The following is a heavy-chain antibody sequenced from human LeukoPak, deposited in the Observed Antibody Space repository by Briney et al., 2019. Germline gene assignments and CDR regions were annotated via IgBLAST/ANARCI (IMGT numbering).Heavy chain of an antibody. CDR3: ARDGALDSSGYFRDY. V-gene: IGHV1-46*01. CDR1: GYTFTSYY. Sequence: ASVTVSCKASGYTFTSYYMHWVRQAPGQGLEWMGIINPSGGSTSYAQKFQGRVTMTRDTSTSTVYMELSSLRSEDTAVYYCARDGALDSSGYFRDYWGQGTLVTVSS. D-gene: IGHD3-22*01. CDR2: INPSGGST. J-gene: IGHJ4*02.